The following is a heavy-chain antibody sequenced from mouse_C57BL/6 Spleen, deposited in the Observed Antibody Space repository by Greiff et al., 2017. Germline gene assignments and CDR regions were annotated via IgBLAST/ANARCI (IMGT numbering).Heavy chain of an antibody. CDR3: ARDYGSSYGYWYFDV. CDR2: IDPANGNT. Sequence: EVQLQQSVAELVRPGASVKLSCTASGFNIKNTYMHWVKQRPEQGLEWIGRIDPANGNTTYAPKFQGKAPITADTSSNTAYLQLSSLTSEDTAIYYCARDYGSSYGYWYFDVWGTGTTVTVSS. D-gene: IGHD1-1*01. J-gene: IGHJ1*03. V-gene: IGHV14-3*01. CDR1: GFNIKNTY.